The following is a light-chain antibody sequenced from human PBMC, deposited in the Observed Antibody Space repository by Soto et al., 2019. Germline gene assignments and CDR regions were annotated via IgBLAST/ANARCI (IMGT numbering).Light chain of an antibody. J-gene: IGLJ2*01. Sequence: QSVLTQPPSASGTPGQRVTISCSGSSSNIGSNTVNWYQQLPGTAPKLLIYSNNQRPSGVPDRFSGSKSGNSASLANSGLQAEDEAYYYCAAWDDSLNGVFGGGTKLTVL. CDR1: SSNIGSNT. V-gene: IGLV1-44*01. CDR2: SNN. CDR3: AAWDDSLNGV.